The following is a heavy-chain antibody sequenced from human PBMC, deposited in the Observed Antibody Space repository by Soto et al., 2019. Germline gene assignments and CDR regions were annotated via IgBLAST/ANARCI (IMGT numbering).Heavy chain of an antibody. V-gene: IGHV3-23*01. CDR2: ISASGGGT. CDR3: ATRPAGEARYFHH. J-gene: IGHJ1*01. Sequence: GGSLRLSCAASGFTFSSYAMSWVRQAPGKGLEWVSTISASGGGTYYADSVKGRFTISRDNSKNTLYLQMNSLRAEDTAVYYCATRPAGEARYFHHWGQGTLVTVSS. CDR1: GFTFSSYA. D-gene: IGHD4-17*01.